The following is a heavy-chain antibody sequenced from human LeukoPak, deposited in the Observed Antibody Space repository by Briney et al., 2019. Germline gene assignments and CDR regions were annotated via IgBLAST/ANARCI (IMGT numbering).Heavy chain of an antibody. V-gene: IGHV3-21*01. CDR2: ISSSSSYI. J-gene: IGHJ4*02. CDR3: AKSLGGSGSPPLD. CDR1: GFTFSIYY. D-gene: IGHD3-10*01. Sequence: GGSLRLSCAASGFTFSIYYMNWVRQAPGKGLEWVSSISSSSSYIYYADSVKGRFTISRDNAKNSLYLQMNSLRAEDTAVYYCAKSLGGSGSPPLDWGQGTLVTVSS.